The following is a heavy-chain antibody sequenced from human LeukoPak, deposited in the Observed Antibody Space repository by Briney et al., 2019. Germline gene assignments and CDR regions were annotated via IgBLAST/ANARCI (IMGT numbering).Heavy chain of an antibody. CDR3: ARGRYSSGWLIS. V-gene: IGHV1-2*06. Sequence: ASVKVSCKASGYTFTGYHMHWVRQAPGQGVEWMGRINPNSGGTNYAQKFQGRVPMTRDTSISTAYMELSRLRSDATAVNYCARGRYSSGWLISWGQGTLVTVSS. CDR1: GYTFTGYH. J-gene: IGHJ5*02. D-gene: IGHD6-19*01. CDR2: INPNSGGT.